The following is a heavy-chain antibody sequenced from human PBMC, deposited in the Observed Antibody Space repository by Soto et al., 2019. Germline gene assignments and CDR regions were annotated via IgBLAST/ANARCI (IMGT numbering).Heavy chain of an antibody. CDR1: GFTFSSYW. CDR3: ARGDGNCSDANGYLGRH. D-gene: IGHD5-18*01. J-gene: IGHJ4*02. Sequence: EVQLVESGGGLVQPGESLTLSCAASGFTFSSYWMHWVRQAPGKGLVWVSRIKSDGIGTYNADSVKGRLTISRDNAKXRIYLQMKRRRVEDTTVYCRARGDGNCSDANGYLGRHWSPGTLVTVSS. CDR2: IKSDGIGT. V-gene: IGHV3-74*01.